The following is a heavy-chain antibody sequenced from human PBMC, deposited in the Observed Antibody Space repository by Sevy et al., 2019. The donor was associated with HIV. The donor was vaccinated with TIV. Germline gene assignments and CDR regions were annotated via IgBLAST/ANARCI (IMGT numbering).Heavy chain of an antibody. J-gene: IGHJ6*02. CDR3: ARVFEVYESRGGHSYYYYSMDV. V-gene: IGHV3-66*01. D-gene: IGHD3-22*01. CDR2: TSAGGSI. Sequence: GGSLRLSCVGSGFTVTSNYMTWVRQAPGKGLEWVSLTSAGGSIYYTKSVEGRFTASRDNSGNTLYLQMNSLTVDDTALYFCARVFEVYESRGGHSYYYYSMDVWGQGTTVTVSS. CDR1: GFTVTSNY.